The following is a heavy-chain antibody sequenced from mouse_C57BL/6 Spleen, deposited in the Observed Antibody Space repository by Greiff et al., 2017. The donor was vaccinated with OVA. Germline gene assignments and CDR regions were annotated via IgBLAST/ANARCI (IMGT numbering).Heavy chain of an antibody. CDR3: ARRNITTVVAPYYYAMDY. CDR2: IYPRSGNT. J-gene: IGHJ4*01. CDR1: GYTFTSYG. V-gene: IGHV1-81*01. D-gene: IGHD1-1*01. Sequence: QVQLQQSGAELARPGASVKLSCKASGYTFTSYGISWVKQRTGQGLEWIGEIYPRSGNTYYNEKFKGKATLTADKTSSTAYMELRSLTSEDSAVYFDARRNITTVVAPYYYAMDYWGQGTSVTVSS.